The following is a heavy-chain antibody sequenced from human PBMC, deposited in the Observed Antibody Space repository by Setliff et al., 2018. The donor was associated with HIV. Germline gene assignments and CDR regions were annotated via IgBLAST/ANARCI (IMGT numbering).Heavy chain of an antibody. J-gene: IGHJ4*02. CDR2: IYTSGST. CDR1: GGSISSGSYY. Sequence: SETLSLTCTLSGGSISSGSYYWSWIRQPAGKGLEWIGHIYTSGSTNYNPSLKSRVTISLDTSKNQFSLRLSSVTATDTAVYYCARGHTWNYYGWDYFDYWGQGSLVTVSS. V-gene: IGHV4-61*09. D-gene: IGHD1-7*01. CDR3: ARGHTWNYYGWDYFDY.